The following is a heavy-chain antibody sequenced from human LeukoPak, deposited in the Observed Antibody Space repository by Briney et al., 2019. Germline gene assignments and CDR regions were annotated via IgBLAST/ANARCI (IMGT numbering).Heavy chain of an antibody. Sequence: GGSLRLSCAASGFTFDNYAMHWLRQAPGKGLEWVSLISGDGGSTYYADSVKGRFTISRDNSKNSLYLQMNSLRTEDTALYYCAKEPYYDSSGYLDYWGQGTLVTVSS. V-gene: IGHV3-43*02. D-gene: IGHD3-22*01. J-gene: IGHJ4*02. CDR2: ISGDGGST. CDR1: GFTFDNYA. CDR3: AKEPYYDSSGYLDY.